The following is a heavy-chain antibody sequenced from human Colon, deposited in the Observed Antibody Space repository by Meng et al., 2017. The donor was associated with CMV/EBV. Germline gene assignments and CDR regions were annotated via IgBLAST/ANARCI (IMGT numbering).Heavy chain of an antibody. V-gene: IGHV3-23*01. CDR3: AKGTLDIVVVPAAIQMSYYYYYGMGV. CDR2: ISGSGGST. J-gene: IGHJ6*02. D-gene: IGHD2-2*03. Sequence: GESLKISCAASGFTFSSYAMSWVRQAPGKGLEWVSAISGSGGSTYYADSVKGRFTISRDNSKNTLYLQMNSLRAEDTAVYYCAKGTLDIVVVPAAIQMSYYYYYGMGVWGQGTTVTVSS. CDR1: GFTFSSYA.